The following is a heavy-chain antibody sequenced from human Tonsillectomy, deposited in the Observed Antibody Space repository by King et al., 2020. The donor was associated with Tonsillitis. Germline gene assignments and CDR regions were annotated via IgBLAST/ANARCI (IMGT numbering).Heavy chain of an antibody. D-gene: IGHD2-2*01. CDR2: ISHSGNT. CDR1: GGSFNDYY. Sequence: VQLQQWGAGLLKPSETLSLTCAVYGGSFNDYYWTWIRQPPGKGLEWIGEISHSGNTNYNPSLRSRVTISVDTSKNQFSLNLSSVTVADTAVYYCARGVLGYCTSTSCHGMYVCGQGTTVTLSS. CDR3: ARGVLGYCTSTSCHGMYV. V-gene: IGHV4-34*01. J-gene: IGHJ6*02.